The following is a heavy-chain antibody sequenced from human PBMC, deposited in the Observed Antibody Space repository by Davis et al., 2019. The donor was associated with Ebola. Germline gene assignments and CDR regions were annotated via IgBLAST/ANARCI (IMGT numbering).Heavy chain of an antibody. CDR2: IRSDGSEQ. Sequence: GESLKISCTMSGISFTASGMHWVRQAPGQGLEWVAFIRSDGSEQSYAASVKGRFTISRDNSKNTLFLQMNSLRAEDTAVYYCAKDYHDYGDSTHTLDSWGQGTVVTVSS. D-gene: IGHD4-17*01. CDR3: AKDYHDYGDSTHTLDS. CDR1: GISFTASG. J-gene: IGHJ4*02. V-gene: IGHV3-30*02.